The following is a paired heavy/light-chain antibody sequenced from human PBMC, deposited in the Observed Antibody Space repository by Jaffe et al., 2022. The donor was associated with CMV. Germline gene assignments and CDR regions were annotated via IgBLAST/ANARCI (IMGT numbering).Heavy chain of an antibody. CDR1: GFTFSSYA. D-gene: IGHD2-2*01. J-gene: IGHJ6*02. Sequence: EVQLVESGEGLVQPGGSLRLSCAASGFTFSSYAMHWVRQAPGKGLEYVSAISSNGGSTYYADSVKGRFTISRDNSKNTLYLQMGSLRAEDMAVYYCARSRLVVLRSGIYYYYGMDVWGQGTTVTVSS. CDR3: ARSRLVVLRSGIYYYYGMDV. V-gene: IGHV3-64*02. CDR2: ISSNGGST.
Light chain of an antibody. CDR1: QSLLHSNGYNY. CDR2: LGS. Sequence: DIVMTQSPLSLPVTPGEPASISCRSSQSLLHSNGYNYLDWYLQKPGQSPQLLIYLGSNRASGVPDRFSGSGSGTDFTLKISRVEAEDVGVYYCMQALQTLFTFGPGTKVDIK. J-gene: IGKJ3*01. CDR3: MQALQTLFT. V-gene: IGKV2-28*01.